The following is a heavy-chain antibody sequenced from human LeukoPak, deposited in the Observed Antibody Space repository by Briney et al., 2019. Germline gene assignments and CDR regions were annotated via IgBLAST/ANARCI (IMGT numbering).Heavy chain of an antibody. CDR3: TKGSSGYFVDL. CDR2: ISNDGGGT. CDR1: GFTFSDYY. Sequence: PGGSLRLSCAASGFTFSDYYMSWIRQAPGEGLEWVSAISNDGGGTNYADFVKGRFTISRDNSKNTLFLQMNSLRAEDTALYYCTKGSSGYFVDLWGQGTLVTVSS. V-gene: IGHV3-23*01. J-gene: IGHJ5*02. D-gene: IGHD3-22*01.